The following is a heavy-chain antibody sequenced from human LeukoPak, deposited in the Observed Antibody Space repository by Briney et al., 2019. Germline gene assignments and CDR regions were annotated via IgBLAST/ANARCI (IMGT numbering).Heavy chain of an antibody. CDR3: ARDFGIFGVVTFDI. CDR1: GFTFSSYS. V-gene: IGHV3-48*04. Sequence: GGSLRLSCAASGFTFSSYSMNWVRQAPGKGLEWVSYISSSGSTIYYADSVKGRFTISRDNAKNSLYLQMNSLRAEDTAVYYCARDFGIFGVVTFDIWGQGTMATVSS. J-gene: IGHJ3*02. D-gene: IGHD3-3*01. CDR2: ISSSGSTI.